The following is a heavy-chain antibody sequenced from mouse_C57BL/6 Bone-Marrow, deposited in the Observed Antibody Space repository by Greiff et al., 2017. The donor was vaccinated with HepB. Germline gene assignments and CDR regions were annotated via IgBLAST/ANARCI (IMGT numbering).Heavy chain of an antibody. CDR3: ARDDIYGSSSTLFAY. V-gene: IGHV5-4*01. CDR2: ISDGGSYT. Sequence: EVQLVESGGGLVKPGGSLKLSCAASGFTFSSYAMSWVRQTPEKRLEWVATISDGGSYTYYPDNVKGRFTISRDNAKNNLYLQMSHLKSEDTAMYYCARDDIYGSSSTLFAYWGQGTLVTVSA. D-gene: IGHD1-1*01. J-gene: IGHJ3*01. CDR1: GFTFSSYA.